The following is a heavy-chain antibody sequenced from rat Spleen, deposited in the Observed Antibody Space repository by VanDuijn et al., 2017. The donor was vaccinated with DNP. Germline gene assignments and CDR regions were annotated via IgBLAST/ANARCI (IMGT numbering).Heavy chain of an antibody. V-gene: IGHV5-46*01. D-gene: IGHD4-3*01. J-gene: IGHJ2*01. CDR3: ARWNSGHFDY. CDR2: ISGSGGNT. Sequence: EVQLVESGGGLVQPGRSMKLSCAASGFTFTTFPMAWVRQAPTKGLEWVATISGSGGNTYYRDSVKGRFTISKDYTKATLYLQMNSLRSEDMATYYCARWNSGHFDYWGQGVMVPVSS. CDR1: GFTFTTFP.